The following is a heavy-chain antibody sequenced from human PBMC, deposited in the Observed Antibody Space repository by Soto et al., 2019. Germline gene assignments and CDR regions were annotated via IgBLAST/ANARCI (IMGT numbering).Heavy chain of an antibody. V-gene: IGHV4-30-4*01. Sequence: QVQLQESGPGLVKPSQTLSLTCTVSGDSVSDGDSYWSWIRQPPGKALEWIGYTSFSGYTYYSPSLKSRVPISVDMSKSKFSLRLTSVTAADTAVYYCVRGGNPYHYATSGPGTFDKWGQGTLVSVSS. CDR3: VRGGNPYHYATSGPGTFDK. J-gene: IGHJ4*02. CDR2: TSFSGYT. D-gene: IGHD3-22*01. CDR1: GDSVSDGDSY.